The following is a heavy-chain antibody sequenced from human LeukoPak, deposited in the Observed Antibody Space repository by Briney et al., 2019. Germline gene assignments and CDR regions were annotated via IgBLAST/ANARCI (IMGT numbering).Heavy chain of an antibody. J-gene: IGHJ5*02. CDR1: DGSISSYY. CDR3: ERDLPYCSGGSCST. D-gene: IGHD2-15*01. CDR2: IYYSGST. Sequence: SETLSLTCTVSDGSISSYYWSWIRQPPGKGLEWIGYIYYSGSTNYNPSLKSRVTISVDTSKNQFSLKLSSATAADTAVYYCERDLPYCSGGSCSTWGQGTLVTVSS. V-gene: IGHV4-59*01.